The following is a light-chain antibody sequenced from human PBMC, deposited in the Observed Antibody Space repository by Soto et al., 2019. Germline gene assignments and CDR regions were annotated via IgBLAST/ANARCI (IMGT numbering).Light chain of an antibody. CDR1: SSDVGDGDF. CDR2: KVS. J-gene: IGLJ3*02. Sequence: QSVLTQPVSVSGSPRQSITISCTGTSSDVGDGDFVSWYQQRPGNAPKLMIYKVSNRPSGVSNRFSGSKSGNTASLTISGLQAEDEADYYCCSYTRSYTWVFGGGTKVTVL. V-gene: IGLV2-14*01. CDR3: CSYTRSYTWV.